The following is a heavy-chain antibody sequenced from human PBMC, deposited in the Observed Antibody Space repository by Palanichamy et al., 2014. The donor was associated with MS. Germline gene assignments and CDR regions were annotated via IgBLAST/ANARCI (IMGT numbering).Heavy chain of an antibody. CDR2: ISTYNGNT. D-gene: IGHD6-13*01. Sequence: QVQLVQSGAEVKKPGASVKVSCKASGYTFTLYGITWVRQAPGQGLEWMGWISTYNGNTIYAQKFQGRVTMTTDTSTSTAYMELRSLRSDDTAVYYCARPLVAAGSGLDYWGQGTLVIVSS. CDR1: GYTFTLYG. CDR3: ARPLVAAGSGLDY. V-gene: IGHV1-18*04. J-gene: IGHJ4*02.